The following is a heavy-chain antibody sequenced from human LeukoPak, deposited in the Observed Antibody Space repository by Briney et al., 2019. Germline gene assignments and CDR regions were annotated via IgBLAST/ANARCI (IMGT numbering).Heavy chain of an antibody. CDR1: GCSISSYY. V-gene: IGHV4-59*01. J-gene: IGHJ1*01. D-gene: IGHD6-13*01. CDR2: IYYSGST. CDR3: ARDYEPGIAIH. Sequence: SETLSLTCTVSGCSISSYYWSWIRQPPEKGLEWIGYIYYSGSTNYNPSLKSRVTISVDTSKNQFSLKLSSVTAADTAVYYCARDYEPGIAIHWGQGTLVTVSS.